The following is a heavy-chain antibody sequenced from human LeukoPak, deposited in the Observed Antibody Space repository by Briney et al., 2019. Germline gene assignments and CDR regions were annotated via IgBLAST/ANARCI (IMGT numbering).Heavy chain of an antibody. CDR2: MKQDGSEK. J-gene: IGHJ4*02. D-gene: IGHD3-3*01. CDR3: ASGYYDFWSGYYYFDY. V-gene: IGHV3-7*01. Sequence: GGSLRLSCAASGFTFSSYWMSWVRQAPGKGLEWVANMKQDGSEKYYVDSVKGRFTISRDNAKNSLYLQMNSLRAEDTAVYYCASGYYDFWSGYYYFDYWGQGTLVTVSS. CDR1: GFTFSSYW.